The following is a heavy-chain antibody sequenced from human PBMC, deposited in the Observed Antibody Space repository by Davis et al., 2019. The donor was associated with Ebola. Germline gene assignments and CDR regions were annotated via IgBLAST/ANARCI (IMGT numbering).Heavy chain of an antibody. Sequence: GESLKISCAASGFTVSSNYMSWVRQAPGKGLEWVSVIYSGGSTYYADSVKGRFTISRDNSKNTLYLQMNSLRAEDTAVYYCARGGLDSQWKVLPNSCSFDYWGQGTLVTVSS. J-gene: IGHJ4*02. V-gene: IGHV3-53*05. D-gene: IGHD1-14*01. CDR3: ARGGLDSQWKVLPNSCSFDY. CDR2: IYSGGST. CDR1: GFTVSSNY.